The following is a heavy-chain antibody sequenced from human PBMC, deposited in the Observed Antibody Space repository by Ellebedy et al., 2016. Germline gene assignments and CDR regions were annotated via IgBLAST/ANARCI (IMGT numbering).Heavy chain of an antibody. V-gene: IGHV4-59*01. J-gene: IGHJ4*02. Sequence: SETLSLTCTVSGGSISSYYWSWIRQPPGKGLEWIGYIYYSGSTNYNPSLKSRVTISVDTSKNQFSLKLSSVTAADTAVYYCARQRAITMVRGVVYYFDYWGQGTLVTVSS. CDR3: ARQRAITMVRGVVYYFDY. CDR2: IYYSGST. D-gene: IGHD3-10*01. CDR1: GGSISSYY.